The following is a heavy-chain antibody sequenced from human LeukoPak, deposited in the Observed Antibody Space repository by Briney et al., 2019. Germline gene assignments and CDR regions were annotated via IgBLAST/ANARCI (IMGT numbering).Heavy chain of an antibody. Sequence: SETLSLTCTVSGGSISSSSYYWGWIRQPPGKGLEWIGSIYYSGSTYYNPSLKSRVTISVDTSKNQFSLKLSSVTAADTAAYYCARRGIAAELDYWGQGTLVTVSS. J-gene: IGHJ4*02. CDR1: GGSISSSSYY. CDR2: IYYSGST. V-gene: IGHV4-39*01. D-gene: IGHD6-13*01. CDR3: ARRGIAAELDY.